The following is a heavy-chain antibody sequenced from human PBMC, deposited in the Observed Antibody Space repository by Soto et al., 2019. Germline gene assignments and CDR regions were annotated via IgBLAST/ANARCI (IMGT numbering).Heavy chain of an antibody. CDR2: ISSSSSYT. Sequence: QVQLVASGGGLVKPGGSLRLSCAASGFSFSDYYMRWIRQAPGKGLEWVSYISSSSSYTNYADSVKGRFTISRDNAKKSLYLQMNSLRAEETAVYYCAREEYYGSGRAFDIWGQGTMVTVS. V-gene: IGHV3-11*06. J-gene: IGHJ3*02. D-gene: IGHD3-10*01. CDR3: AREEYYGSGRAFDI. CDR1: GFSFSDYY.